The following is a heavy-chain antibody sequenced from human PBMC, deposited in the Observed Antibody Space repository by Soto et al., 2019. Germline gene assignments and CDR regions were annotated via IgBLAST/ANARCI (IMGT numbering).Heavy chain of an antibody. J-gene: IGHJ5*02. Sequence: PGESLKISCKGSGYSFTSYWISWVRQMPGKGLEWMGRIDPSDSYTNYSPSFQGHVTISADKSISTAYLQWSSLKASDTAMYYWARHPELVGWFDPWGKGTLVTVAS. V-gene: IGHV5-10-1*01. CDR3: ARHPELVGWFDP. CDR1: GYSFTSYW. D-gene: IGHD6-6*01. CDR2: IDPSDSYT.